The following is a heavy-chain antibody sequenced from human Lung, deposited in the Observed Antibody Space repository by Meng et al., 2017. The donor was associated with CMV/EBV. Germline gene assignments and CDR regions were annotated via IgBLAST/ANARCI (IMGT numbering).Heavy chain of an antibody. J-gene: IGHJ4*02. CDR1: GFTFRNYW. V-gene: IGHV3-7*01. Sequence: GGSXRLXCAASGFTFRNYWMTWVRQAPGKGLEWVANIKEDGGVKYYVDSVKGRFTVSRDNAKNSVFLQMNSLRAEDTAVYYCARIGYRSSSEEYWGQGTIVNGAS. D-gene: IGHD6-6*01. CDR3: ARIGYRSSSEEY. CDR2: IKEDGGVK.